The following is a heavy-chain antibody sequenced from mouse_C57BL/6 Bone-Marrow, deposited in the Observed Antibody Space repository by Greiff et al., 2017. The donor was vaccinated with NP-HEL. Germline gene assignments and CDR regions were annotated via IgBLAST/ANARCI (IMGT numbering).Heavy chain of an antibody. V-gene: IGHV1-26*01. D-gene: IGHD3-3*01. J-gene: IGHJ4*01. Sequence: VHVKQSGPELVKPGASVKISCKASGYTFTDYYMNWVKQSHGKSLEWIGDINPNNGGTSYNQKFKGKATLTVDKSSSTAYMELRSLTSEDSAVYYCARFTRAYAMDYWGQGTSVTVSS. CDR3: ARFTRAYAMDY. CDR2: INPNNGGT. CDR1: GYTFTDYY.